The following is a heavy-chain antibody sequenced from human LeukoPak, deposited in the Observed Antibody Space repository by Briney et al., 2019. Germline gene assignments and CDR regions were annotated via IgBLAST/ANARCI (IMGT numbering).Heavy chain of an antibody. J-gene: IGHJ5*02. V-gene: IGHV4-61*02. Sequence: TSETLSLTCTVSGGSISSGSYYWSWIRQPAGKGLEWIGRIYTSGSTNYNPSLKSRVTISVDTSKNQFSLKLSSVTAADTAVYYCARDSYSSGWYNWFDPWGQGTLVTVSS. CDR1: GGSISSGSYY. D-gene: IGHD6-19*01. CDR3: ARDSYSSGWYNWFDP. CDR2: IYTSGST.